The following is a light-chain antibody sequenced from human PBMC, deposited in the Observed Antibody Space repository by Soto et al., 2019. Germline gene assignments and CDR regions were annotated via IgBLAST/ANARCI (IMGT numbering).Light chain of an antibody. CDR1: QDIRKD. Sequence: AIQMTQSPSSLSASAGDTVTITCRASQDIRKDLGWYQQKPGKTPYLLIYSASTLQSGVPSRFSGSGSGTDFTLTINSLQPEDFATYYCLQDYNFPYTFGQGTKLEIK. J-gene: IGKJ2*01. CDR3: LQDYNFPYT. V-gene: IGKV1-6*01. CDR2: SAS.